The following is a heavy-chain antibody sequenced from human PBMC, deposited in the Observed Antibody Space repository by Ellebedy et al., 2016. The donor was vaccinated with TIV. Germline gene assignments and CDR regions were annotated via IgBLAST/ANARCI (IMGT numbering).Heavy chain of an antibody. V-gene: IGHV2-26*01. CDR1: GFSLTNIIMG. D-gene: IGHD2-21*02. Sequence: SGPTLVKPKETLTLTCTVSGFSLTNIIMGVSWIRQPPGKALEWLAHIFSNAEKSYSTSLEARLSISKDTAKSQVVLTVANMDPLDTATYYCVRALKYCGGDCTYKFDFWGQGALVTVSS. J-gene: IGHJ4*02. CDR2: IFSNAEK. CDR3: VRALKYCGGDCTYKFDF.